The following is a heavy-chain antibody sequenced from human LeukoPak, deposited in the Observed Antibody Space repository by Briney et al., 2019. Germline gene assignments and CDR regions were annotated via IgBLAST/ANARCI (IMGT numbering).Heavy chain of an antibody. CDR2: IKNSGNT. V-gene: IGHV4-4*07. Sequence: SETLSLTCSVSGGSISSYYWSWIRQPAGKGLEWIGRIKNSGNTNYNPSLESRVTLSLDTSKNQFSLNLSSVTAADTAVYYCARDDPPYSIGGYYFYWGQGTLVTVSS. CDR1: GGSISSYY. CDR3: ARDDPPYSIGGYYFY. J-gene: IGHJ4*02. D-gene: IGHD6-19*01.